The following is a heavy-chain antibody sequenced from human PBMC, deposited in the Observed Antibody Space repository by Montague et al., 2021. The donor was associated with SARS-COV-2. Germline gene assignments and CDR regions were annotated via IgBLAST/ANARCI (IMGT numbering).Heavy chain of an antibody. CDR1: GDSISTSTW. CDR3: ATLSRRTAAGTRDYFGLDV. Sequence: SETLSLTCRVSGDSISTSTWWTWVRQTPGKGLEWIGETFHSGTINYNPSLKSRVSISVDKSNNQFSLRLGSLIAADTAVYYCATLSRRTAAGTRDYFGLDVWGQGTTVVVSS. J-gene: IGHJ6*02. D-gene: IGHD6-13*01. V-gene: IGHV4-4*02. CDR2: TFHSGTI.